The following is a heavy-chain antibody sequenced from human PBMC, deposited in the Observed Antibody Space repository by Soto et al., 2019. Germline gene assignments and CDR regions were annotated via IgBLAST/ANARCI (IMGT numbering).Heavy chain of an antibody. CDR3: ARGPYSYGYFDY. J-gene: IGHJ4*02. V-gene: IGHV3-53*01. Sequence: GGSLRLSCAASGFTVSSNYMGWVRQAPGKGLEWVSVIYSGGSTYYADSVKGRFTISRDNSKNTLYLQMNSLRAEDTAVYYCARGPYSYGYFDYWGQGTLVTVSS. D-gene: IGHD5-18*01. CDR1: GFTVSSNY. CDR2: IYSGGST.